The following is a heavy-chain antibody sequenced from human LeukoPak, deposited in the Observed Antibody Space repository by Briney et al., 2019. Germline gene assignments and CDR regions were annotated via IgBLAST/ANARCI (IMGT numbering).Heavy chain of an antibody. J-gene: IGHJ3*02. V-gene: IGHV3-21*01. CDR3: ARVNFGSSWALRAFDI. D-gene: IGHD6-13*01. CDR2: ISSSSSYI. Sequence: GGSLRLSCAASGFVFSICGMSWVRQAPGKGLEWVSSISSSSSYIYYADSVKGRFTISRDNAKNSLYLQMNSLRAEDAAVYYCARVNFGSSWALRAFDIWGQGTMVTVSS. CDR1: GFVFSICG.